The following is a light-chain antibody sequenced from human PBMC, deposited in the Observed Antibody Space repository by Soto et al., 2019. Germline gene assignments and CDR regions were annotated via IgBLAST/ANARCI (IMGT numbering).Light chain of an antibody. CDR2: GAF. J-gene: IGKJ5*01. CDR3: QQCNVWPPVT. Sequence: ILMIQSRPTLSLTPGESATLYCRASPSVSNFVAWYQQKPGQAPRLLIYGAFTRATGIPARFSGSGSGTDFTLTISSLEPEDAAVYYCQQCNVWPPVTFGQRTRLEI. V-gene: IGKV3-11*01. CDR1: PSVSNF.